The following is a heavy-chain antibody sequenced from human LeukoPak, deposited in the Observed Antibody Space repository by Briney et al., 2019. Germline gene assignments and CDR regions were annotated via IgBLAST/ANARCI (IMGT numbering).Heavy chain of an antibody. Sequence: SETLSLTCAVYGGSFSGYYWSWIRQPPGKGLEWIGEINHSGSTNYNPSLKSRVTISVDTSKNQVSLTLSSVTAADTAVYFCTREENYGDYPRTVILDYWGQGVLVTVSS. CDR3: TREENYGDYPRTVILDY. CDR1: GGSFSGYY. D-gene: IGHD4-17*01. V-gene: IGHV4-34*01. CDR2: INHSGST. J-gene: IGHJ4*02.